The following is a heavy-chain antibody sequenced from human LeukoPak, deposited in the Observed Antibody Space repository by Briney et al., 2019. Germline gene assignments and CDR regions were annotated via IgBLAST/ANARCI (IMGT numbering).Heavy chain of an antibody. CDR1: GYTFTSYG. V-gene: IGHV1-18*01. Sequence: ASVKVSCKASGYTFTSYGISWVRQAPGQGLEWMGWISAYNGNTNYAQKLQGRVTMTTDTSTRTAYMELRSLRSDDTAVYYCARLGPAAVYYYYMDVWGKGTTVTISS. D-gene: IGHD2-2*01. CDR2: ISAYNGNT. J-gene: IGHJ6*03. CDR3: ARLGPAAVYYYYMDV.